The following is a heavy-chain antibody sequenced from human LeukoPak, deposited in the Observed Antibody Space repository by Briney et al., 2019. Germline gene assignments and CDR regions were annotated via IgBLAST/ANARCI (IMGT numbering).Heavy chain of an antibody. Sequence: SETLSLTCTVSGGSISSYYWSWLRQPPGKGLEWIGYIYYSGSTNYNPSLKSRVTISVDTSKNQFSLKLSSVTAADTAVYYCARHLYKVHHFDFWGQGTLVTVSS. D-gene: IGHD1-14*01. CDR3: ARHLYKVHHFDF. V-gene: IGHV4-59*08. CDR2: IYYSGST. J-gene: IGHJ4*02. CDR1: GGSISSYY.